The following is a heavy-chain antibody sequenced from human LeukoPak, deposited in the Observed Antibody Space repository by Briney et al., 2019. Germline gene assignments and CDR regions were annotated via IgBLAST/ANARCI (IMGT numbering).Heavy chain of an antibody. V-gene: IGHV4-34*01. CDR3: ASRQREYYYDSSAFTRAFDI. J-gene: IGHJ3*02. D-gene: IGHD3-22*01. CDR1: GGSFSGYY. CDR2: INHSGST. Sequence: PSETLSLTCAVYGGSFSGYYWSWIRQPPGKGLEWIGEINHSGSTNYNPSLKSRVTISVDTSKNQASLKLSSVIAADTAVYYCASRQREYYYDSSAFTRAFDIWGQGTMVTVSS.